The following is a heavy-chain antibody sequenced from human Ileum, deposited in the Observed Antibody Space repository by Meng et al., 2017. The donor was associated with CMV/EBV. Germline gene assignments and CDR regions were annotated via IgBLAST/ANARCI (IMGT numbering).Heavy chain of an antibody. V-gene: IGHV4-30-4*06. J-gene: IGHJ4*02. D-gene: IGHD2-21*01. CDR1: SSGDYF. CDR2: IFYSAGN. Sequence: SSGDYFWSQVRQHPGQGLEWIGYIFYSAGNYYNSSLKSRVTMSIDTSKMQFSLTLSSVTAADTAVYYCARGGLAYWGGDCYRGIDYWGQGTVVTVSS. CDR3: ARGGLAYWGGDCYRGIDY.